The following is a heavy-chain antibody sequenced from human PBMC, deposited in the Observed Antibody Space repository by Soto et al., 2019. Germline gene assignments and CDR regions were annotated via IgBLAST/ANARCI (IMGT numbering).Heavy chain of an antibody. CDR1: GYTLTSYG. Sequence: ASVKVSCKASGYTLTSYGISWVRQAPGQGLEWMGWISAYNGNTNYAQKPQGRVTMTTDTSTSTAYMELRSLRSDDTAAYYCARDHTVGHYGSGSYYQLYGMDVWGQGTTVTVSS. CDR3: ARDHTVGHYGSGSYYQLYGMDV. CDR2: ISAYNGNT. J-gene: IGHJ6*02. D-gene: IGHD3-10*01. V-gene: IGHV1-18*04.